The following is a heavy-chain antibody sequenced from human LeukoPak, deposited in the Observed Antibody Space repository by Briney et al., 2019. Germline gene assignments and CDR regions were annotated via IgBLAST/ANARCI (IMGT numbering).Heavy chain of an antibody. CDR3: ASGIAAAGTIGNWFDP. Sequence: ASVKVSCKASGYTFTGYYMHWARQAPGQGLEWMGWINPNSGGTNYAQKFQGRVTMTRDTSISTAYMALSRLRSDDTAVYYCASGIAAAGTIGNWFDPWGQGTLVTVSS. D-gene: IGHD6-13*01. V-gene: IGHV1-2*02. J-gene: IGHJ5*02. CDR2: INPNSGGT. CDR1: GYTFTGYY.